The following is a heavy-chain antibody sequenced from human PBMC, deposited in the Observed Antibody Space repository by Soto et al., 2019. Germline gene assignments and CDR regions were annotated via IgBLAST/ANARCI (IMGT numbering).Heavy chain of an antibody. V-gene: IGHV4-39*01. CDR1: GGSISSSSYY. CDR2: IYYSGST. J-gene: IGHJ4*02. D-gene: IGHD3-22*01. CDR3: ASLGAYYYDSSGSDY. Sequence: QLQLQESGPGLVKPSETLSLTCTVSGGSISSSSYYWGWIRQPPGKGLEWIGSIYYSGSTYYNPSLKSRVTIPVDTSKNQFSRKLSAVTAADTAVYYCASLGAYYYDSSGSDYWGQGTLVTVSS.